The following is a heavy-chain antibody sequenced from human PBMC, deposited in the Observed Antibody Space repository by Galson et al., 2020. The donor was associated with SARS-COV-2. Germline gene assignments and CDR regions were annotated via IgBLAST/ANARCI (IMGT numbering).Heavy chain of an antibody. Sequence: GGSLRLSCAASGFTFSDCAMSWVRQAPGKGLEWVSSTTSSGGRTYYAVSVNGRFAISRDNSKNTLYLQMNSLRAEDSAVYYCARNDGGNGPNWLDTWGQGTLVTVSS. D-gene: IGHD2-8*01. CDR3: ARNDGGNGPNWLDT. V-gene: IGHV3-23*01. J-gene: IGHJ5*02. CDR2: TTSSGGRT. CDR1: GFTFSDCA.